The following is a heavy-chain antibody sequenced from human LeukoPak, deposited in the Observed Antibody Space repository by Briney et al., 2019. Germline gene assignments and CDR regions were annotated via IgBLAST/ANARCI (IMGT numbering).Heavy chain of an antibody. CDR3: ARVQSVLLWFGNTPDAFDI. V-gene: IGHV4-59*08. CDR1: GGSISSYY. CDR2: IYCSGST. Sequence: SETLSLTCTVSGGSISSYYWSWIRQPPGKGLEWIGYIYCSGSTNYNPSLKSRVTISVDTSKNQFSLKLSSVTAADTAVYYCARVQSVLLWFGNTPDAFDIWGQGTMVTVSS. D-gene: IGHD3-10*01. J-gene: IGHJ3*02.